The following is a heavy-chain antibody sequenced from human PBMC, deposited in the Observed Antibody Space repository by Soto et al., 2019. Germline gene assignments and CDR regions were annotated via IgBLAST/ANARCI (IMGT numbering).Heavy chain of an antibody. J-gene: IGHJ4*02. Sequence: GGSLRLSCAASGFTFSSYWMHWVRQVPEKGLVWVSRINSDGSITNYADAVKGRFTISRDNVKNTLYLQMNSLRAEDTAVYYCVRYPRSVGGSYRPDYWGQGTLGTVSS. CDR3: VRYPRSVGGSYRPDY. D-gene: IGHD3-16*02. V-gene: IGHV3-74*01. CDR1: GFTFSSYW. CDR2: INSDGSIT.